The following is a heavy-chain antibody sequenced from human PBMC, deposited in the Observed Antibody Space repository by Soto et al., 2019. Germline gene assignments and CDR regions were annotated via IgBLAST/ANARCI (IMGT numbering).Heavy chain of an antibody. CDR3: TREPHPTGYSEKSFDFDY. J-gene: IGHJ4*02. CDR1: GYTFTDLY. CDR2: VNCKSGGT. D-gene: IGHD1-26*01. V-gene: IGHV1-2*02. Sequence: QVHLVQSGPEVKRPGASVQVSCKTSGYTFTDLYLHWVRQAPGQGLEWMGWVNCKSGGTNYAQKFQGRTFMTRDSSLNTAYMDLNSLASDATAVYYCTREPHPTGYSEKSFDFDYWGLGTLVTVSS.